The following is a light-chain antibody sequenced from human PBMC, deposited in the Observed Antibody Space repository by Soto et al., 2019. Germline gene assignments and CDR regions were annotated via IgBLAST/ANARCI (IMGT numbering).Light chain of an antibody. CDR2: AAS. CDR3: QQLNSYPLT. J-gene: IGKJ4*01. V-gene: IGKV1-9*01. CDR1: QGISSY. Sequence: DIQLTQSPSFLSASVGDRVTITCRASQGISSYLAWYQQKPGKAPKLLIYAASTLQSGVPSRISGSGSGTEFTLTISMLQPEDFATYYCQQLNSYPLTLGGGTKVDIK.